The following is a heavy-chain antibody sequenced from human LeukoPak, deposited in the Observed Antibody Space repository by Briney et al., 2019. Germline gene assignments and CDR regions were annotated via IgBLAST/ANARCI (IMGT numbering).Heavy chain of an antibody. Sequence: SETLSLTCVVYGASFSDYYWTWIRQPPGRGLEWIGEINHSGSTNSSPSLKSRLTISVDRSKNQFSLKLSSVTAADTAVYYCASDFDSSGYYFYWGQGTLVTVSS. CDR1: GASFSDYY. CDR2: INHSGST. V-gene: IGHV4-34*01. D-gene: IGHD3-22*01. J-gene: IGHJ4*02. CDR3: ASDFDSSGYYFY.